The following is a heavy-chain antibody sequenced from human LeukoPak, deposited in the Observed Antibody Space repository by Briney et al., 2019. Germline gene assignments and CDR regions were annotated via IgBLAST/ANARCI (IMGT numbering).Heavy chain of an antibody. CDR3: TRDLRSHYFDY. J-gene: IGHJ4*02. V-gene: IGHV3-33*01. D-gene: IGHD1-26*01. CDR2: IFYDGSKQ. Sequence: GGSLRLSCTASRFTFSHYGMHWVRQAPGKGLEWLAVIFYDGSKQFYADSVKGRFTISRDNSKNTLYLEMNSLRAEDTAVYYCTRDLRSHYFDYWGQGTLVTVSS. CDR1: RFTFSHYG.